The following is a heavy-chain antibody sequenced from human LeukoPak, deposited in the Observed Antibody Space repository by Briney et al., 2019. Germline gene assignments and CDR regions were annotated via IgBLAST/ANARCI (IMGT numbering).Heavy chain of an antibody. D-gene: IGHD5-24*01. Sequence: GGSLTLSCVASGFTFNNYAMSWVRQAPGKGLEWISYIGISSGNTNYADSVKGRFTISGDKAKNSLYLQMNSLRVEDTAVYYCARDYKYAFDNWGQGTLVTVSS. V-gene: IGHV3-11*06. CDR1: GFTFNNYA. CDR3: ARDYKYAFDN. J-gene: IGHJ4*02. CDR2: IGISSGNT.